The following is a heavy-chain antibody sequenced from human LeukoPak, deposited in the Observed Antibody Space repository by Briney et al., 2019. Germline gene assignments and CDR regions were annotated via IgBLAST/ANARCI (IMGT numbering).Heavy chain of an antibody. CDR2: IYYSGST. D-gene: IGHD3-9*01. CDR1: GGSISNKY. CDR3: ARSRQPGWYGLRYFDWLRFDY. Sequence: PSETLSLTCTVSGGSISNKYWSWIRQPPGKGLEWIGYIYYSGSTNYNPSLKSRVTILVDTSKNQFSLKLSSVTAADTAVYYCARSRQPGWYGLRYFDWLRFDYWGQGTLVTVSS. J-gene: IGHJ4*02. V-gene: IGHV4-59*01.